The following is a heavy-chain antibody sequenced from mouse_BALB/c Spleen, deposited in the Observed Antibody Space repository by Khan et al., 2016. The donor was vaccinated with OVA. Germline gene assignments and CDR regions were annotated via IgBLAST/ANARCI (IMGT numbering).Heavy chain of an antibody. CDR3: ARAYYRDDGYYAMDY. CDR1: GFSLSRYN. J-gene: IGHJ4*01. D-gene: IGHD2-14*01. CDR2: IWGGGGT. Sequence: QVQLKESGPGLVAPSQSLSSTCTVSGFSLSRYNIHWVRQPPGKGLEWLGVIWGGGGTDYNSTLKSRLSISKDNSKSQVFLKMNSLQTDDTAMYYCARAYYRDDGYYAMDYWGQGTSVTVYS. V-gene: IGHV2-6-4*01.